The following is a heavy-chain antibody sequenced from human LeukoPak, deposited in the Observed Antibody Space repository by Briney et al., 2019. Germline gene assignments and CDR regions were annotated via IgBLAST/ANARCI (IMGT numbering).Heavy chain of an antibody. D-gene: IGHD3-10*01. CDR2: IYYSGSS. CDR1: GGSISGYH. CDR3: ARDPFGELGGSP. V-gene: IGHV4-59*01. J-gene: IGHJ3*01. Sequence: SETLSLTCNVSGGSISGYHWSWIRQPPGKGLEWLGYIYYSGSSNYNPSLKSRVTMSADTSKNQFSLKLSSVTAADTAVYYCARDPFGELGGSPWGQGTRVTVSS.